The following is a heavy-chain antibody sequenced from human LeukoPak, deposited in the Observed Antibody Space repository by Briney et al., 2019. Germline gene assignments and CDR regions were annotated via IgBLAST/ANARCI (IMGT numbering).Heavy chain of an antibody. CDR1: GFTFSSYG. CDR3: AKGHMVRDGYNSRY. Sequence: GGSPRLSCAASGFTFSSYGMHWVRQAPGKGLEWVAVIWYDGSNKYYADSVKGRFTISRDNSKNTLYLQMNSLRAEDTAVYYCAKGHMVRDGYNSRYWGQGTLVTVSS. CDR2: IWYDGSNK. D-gene: IGHD5-24*01. V-gene: IGHV3-33*06. J-gene: IGHJ4*02.